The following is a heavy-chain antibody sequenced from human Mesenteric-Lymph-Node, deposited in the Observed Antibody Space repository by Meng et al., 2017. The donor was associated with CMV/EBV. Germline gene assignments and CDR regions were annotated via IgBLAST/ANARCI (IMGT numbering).Heavy chain of an antibody. J-gene: IGHJ6*02. CDR1: GFAFSGYA. D-gene: IGHD5-18*01. V-gene: IGHV3-23*01. CDR2: ITYGGDYT. CDR3: ARDLGYSYGYI. Sequence: GESLKISCAASGFAFSGYAMNWFRQAPGKGLEWVSVITYGGDYTNYADSVRGRFTISRDNSKNMLYLQMNSLRAEDTAVYYCARDLGYSYGYIWGQGTTVTVSS.